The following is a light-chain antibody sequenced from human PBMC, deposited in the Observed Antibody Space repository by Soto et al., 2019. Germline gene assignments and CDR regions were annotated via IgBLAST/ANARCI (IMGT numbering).Light chain of an antibody. J-gene: IGKJ4*01. CDR2: GAS. CDR3: QQYNSYPLT. Sequence: EIVLTQSPGTLSLSPGERATLSCRASQTISSNSLAWYQQKPGQAPRLLIYGASSRATGIPDRFSGSGSGTDFTLTISRLEPEDFAVYYCQQYNSYPLTFGGGTKVEIK. V-gene: IGKV3-20*01. CDR1: QTISSNS.